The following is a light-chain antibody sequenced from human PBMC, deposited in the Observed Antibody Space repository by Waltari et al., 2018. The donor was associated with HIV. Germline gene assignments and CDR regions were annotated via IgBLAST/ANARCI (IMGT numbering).Light chain of an antibody. Sequence: SSELTQDPAVSVALGQTVRITCQGDSLRSYYASWYQQRPGQAPVLVIYNTNNRPSGIPDRFSCSSSGNTASLTITGAQAEDEGDYYCNSRDSSGNHHWVFGGGTKLTVL. V-gene: IGLV3-19*01. CDR1: SLRSYY. J-gene: IGLJ3*02. CDR3: NSRDSSGNHHWV. CDR2: NTN.